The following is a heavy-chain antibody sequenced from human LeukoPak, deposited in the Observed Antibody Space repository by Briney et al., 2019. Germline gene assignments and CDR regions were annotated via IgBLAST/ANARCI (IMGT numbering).Heavy chain of an antibody. J-gene: IGHJ4*02. D-gene: IGHD6-6*01. V-gene: IGHV4-59*01. Sequence: PSETLSLTCTVSGGSISSYYWSWIRQPPGKGLDWIGYIYYSGSTNYNPSLKSRVTISVDTSKNQFSLKLSSVTAADTAVYYCARHIIEYSSSALFDYWGQGTLVTVSS. CDR2: IYYSGST. CDR3: ARHIIEYSSSALFDY. CDR1: GGSISSYY.